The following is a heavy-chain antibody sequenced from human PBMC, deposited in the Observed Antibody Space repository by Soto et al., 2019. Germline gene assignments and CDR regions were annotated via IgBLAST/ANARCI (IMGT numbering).Heavy chain of an antibody. CDR2: ISGSGAFT. Sequence: EPQLVESGGGLVQPGGSLRLSCATSGFTFDYYSMNWVRQAPGKGLEWVSGISGSGAFTFYAASVEGRFTISRESSKNILYLQMNSLRVEDTAIYYWAKEIYDFMGGSHRHSYTDYWGQGTLVTVSS. V-gene: IGHV3-23*04. CDR3: AKEIYDFMGGSHRHSYTDY. D-gene: IGHD3-16*02. J-gene: IGHJ4*02. CDR1: GFTFDYYS.